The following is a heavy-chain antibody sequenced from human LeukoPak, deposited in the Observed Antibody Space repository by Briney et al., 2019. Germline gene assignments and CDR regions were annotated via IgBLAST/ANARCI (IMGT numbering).Heavy chain of an antibody. Sequence: PGGSLRLSCAASGFTFSSYAMSWVRQAPGKGLEWVSTISGSGTSTYYADSVKGRFTFSRDNSKNTLYLQINSLRVEDTAVYFCAGEGSGWLPNYWGQGTLVTVSS. CDR3: AGEGSGWLPNY. J-gene: IGHJ4*02. CDR1: GFTFSSYA. CDR2: ISGSGTST. V-gene: IGHV3-23*01. D-gene: IGHD6-19*01.